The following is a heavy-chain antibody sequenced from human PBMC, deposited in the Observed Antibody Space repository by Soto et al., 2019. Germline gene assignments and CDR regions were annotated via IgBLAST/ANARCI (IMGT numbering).Heavy chain of an antibody. D-gene: IGHD4-17*01. V-gene: IGHV3-33*01. Sequence: GGSLRLSCAASGFTFSSYGMHWVRQAPGKGLEWVAVIWYDGSNKYYADSVKGRFTISRDNSKNTLYLQMNSLRAEDTAVYYCARDGDVFAAVTNYYYYGMDVWGQGTTVTVSS. CDR3: ARDGDVFAAVTNYYYYGMDV. CDR2: IWYDGSNK. CDR1: GFTFSSYG. J-gene: IGHJ6*02.